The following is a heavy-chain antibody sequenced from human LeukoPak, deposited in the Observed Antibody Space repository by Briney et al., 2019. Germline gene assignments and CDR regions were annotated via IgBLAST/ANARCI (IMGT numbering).Heavy chain of an antibody. V-gene: IGHV3-74*01. CDR3: AGAAGAMIHY. D-gene: IGHD1-26*01. CDR2: INIMGGTT. Sequence: GGSLRLSSAPPLFTLTTYTMHCVRPAPGRGLVWVSRINIMGGTTTYADSVKDPFTIARDNAKNTMYLQMSSLRAEDTAVYYCAGAAGAMIHYWGQGTLVTVSS. CDR1: LFTLTTYT. J-gene: IGHJ4*02.